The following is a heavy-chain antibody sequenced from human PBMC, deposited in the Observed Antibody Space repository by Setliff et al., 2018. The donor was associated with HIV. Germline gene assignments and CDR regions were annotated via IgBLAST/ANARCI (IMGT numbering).Heavy chain of an antibody. J-gene: IGHJ4*02. CDR2: IYGGGST. CDR3: AKDPATYLFQY. CDR1: GFNVSTNY. V-gene: IGHV3-66*02. Sequence: GGSLRLSCATSGFNVSTNYVSWVRQAPGRGLEWVSVIYGGGSTFYADSVKGRFIISRDNSRNTLFLEMNSLRPEDTAMYYCAKDPATYLFQYWGQGTQVTVSS.